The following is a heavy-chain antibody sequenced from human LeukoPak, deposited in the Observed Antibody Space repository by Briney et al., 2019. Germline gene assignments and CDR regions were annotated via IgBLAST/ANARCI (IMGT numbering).Heavy chain of an antibody. D-gene: IGHD3-3*01. J-gene: IGHJ4*02. CDR1: GYPFNTYG. V-gene: IGHV1-18*04. Sequence: ASVKVSCKASGYPFNTYGLSWVRQAPGQGLEWMGQISGNDGATKYAQRFQGRVTMTTDTATSTAYLELTSLTSDDTAVYYCARDVPDFWSGFDSWGQGTLVTASP. CDR2: ISGNDGAT. CDR3: ARDVPDFWSGFDS.